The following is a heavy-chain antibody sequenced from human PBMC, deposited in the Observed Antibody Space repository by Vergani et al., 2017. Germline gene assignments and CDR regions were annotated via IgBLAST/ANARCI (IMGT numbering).Heavy chain of an antibody. Sequence: QVTLKESGPALVKPTQTLTLTCTFSGFSLSTSGMRVSWIRQPPGKALEWLARIDWDDDKFYSTSLKTRLTIFKDTSKNQVVLTMTNMDPVDTATYYCARMGYYDSSGYSGLYFDYWGQGTLVTVSS. CDR1: GFSLSTSGMR. J-gene: IGHJ4*02. CDR3: ARMGYYDSSGYSGLYFDY. D-gene: IGHD3-22*01. CDR2: IDWDDDK. V-gene: IGHV2-70*04.